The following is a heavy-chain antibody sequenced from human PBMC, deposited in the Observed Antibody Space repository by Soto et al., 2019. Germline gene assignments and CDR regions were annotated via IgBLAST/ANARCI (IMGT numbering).Heavy chain of an antibody. CDR2: MNPNSGNT. CDR1: GYTFTSYD. Sequence: QVQLVQSGAEVKKPGASVKVSCKASGYTFTSYDINWVRQATGQGLEWMGWMNPNSGNTGYAQKFQGRVTMTRNTSISTAYMELSSLRSEDTAVYYCARGPSFKIFGVVIIREGFDYWGQGTLVTVSS. D-gene: IGHD3-3*01. V-gene: IGHV1-8*01. CDR3: ARGPSFKIFGVVIIREGFDY. J-gene: IGHJ4*02.